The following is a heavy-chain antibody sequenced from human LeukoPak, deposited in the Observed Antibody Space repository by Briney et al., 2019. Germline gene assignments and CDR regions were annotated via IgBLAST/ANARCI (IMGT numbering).Heavy chain of an antibody. D-gene: IGHD1-26*01. CDR1: GGSFSTYQ. J-gene: IGHJ3*02. Sequence: SETLSLTCTVSGGSFSTYQWTWLRQPAGRGLEWIGRIHTRGTLNYNPSIQSRVTMSIDPAKHQFSLKLSSVTAADTAVYYCARESTTVGAIGAFDIWGEGTMVAVSS. CDR2: IHTRGTL. V-gene: IGHV4-4*07. CDR3: ARESTTVGAIGAFDI.